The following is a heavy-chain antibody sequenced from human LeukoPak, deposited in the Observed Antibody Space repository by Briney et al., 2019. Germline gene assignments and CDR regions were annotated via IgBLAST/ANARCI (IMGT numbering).Heavy chain of an antibody. CDR2: LYPGDSDT. J-gene: IGHJ4*02. CDR1: GYSFTSYW. V-gene: IGHV5-51*01. D-gene: IGHD1-1*01. CDR3: ARRETGPYFDY. Sequence: GESLKISCEGSGYSFTSYWIGWVRQMPGKGLEFMGILYPGDSDTRYSPSFQGQVTISADKSISTAYLQWSSLKASDTAMYYCARRETGPYFDYWGQGTLVTVSS.